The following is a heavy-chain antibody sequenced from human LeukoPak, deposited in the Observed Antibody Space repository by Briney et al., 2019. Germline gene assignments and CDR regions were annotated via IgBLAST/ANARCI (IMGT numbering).Heavy chain of an antibody. CDR1: GGSISSSNW. CDR3: ARGSRTNWFDP. Sequence: SGTLSLTCAVSGGSISSSNWWSWVRQPPGKGLKWIGEIYHSGSTNYNPSLKSRVTISVDTSKNQFSLKLSSVTAADTAVYYCARGSRTNWFDPWGQGTLVTVSS. CDR2: IYHSGST. J-gene: IGHJ5*02. V-gene: IGHV4-4*02.